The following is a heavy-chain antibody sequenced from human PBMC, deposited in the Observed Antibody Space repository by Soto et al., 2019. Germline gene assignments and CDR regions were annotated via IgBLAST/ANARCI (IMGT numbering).Heavy chain of an antibody. CDR3: ARYNCDAPSYYGMDV. Sequence: QVQLVQAGAEEKKPGASVKVSCKASGYTLTSHDMHWVRQAPGQRLEWMGWINAGNGNTEYSQKFLDRVTITRDTSASTVYMELSGLRSEDTAVYYCARYNCDAPSYYGMDVWCQGTTVTVSS. CDR2: INAGNGNT. V-gene: IGHV1-3*05. J-gene: IGHJ6*02. CDR1: GYTLTSHD. D-gene: IGHD1-1*01.